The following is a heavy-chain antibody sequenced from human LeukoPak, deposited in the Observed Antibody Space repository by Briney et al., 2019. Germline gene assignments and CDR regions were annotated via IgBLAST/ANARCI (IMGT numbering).Heavy chain of an antibody. CDR3: ASEARGVIKAKGDV. CDR1: GFTFSSYS. D-gene: IGHD3-10*01. Sequence: GGSLTLSCAASGFTFSSYSMNWVRQAPGKGLEWVSYISSSSSTIYYADSVKGRFTISRDNAKNSLYLQMNSLSAEDTAVYYCASEARGVIKAKGDVWGQGTTVTVSS. J-gene: IGHJ6*02. CDR2: ISSSSSTI. V-gene: IGHV3-48*01.